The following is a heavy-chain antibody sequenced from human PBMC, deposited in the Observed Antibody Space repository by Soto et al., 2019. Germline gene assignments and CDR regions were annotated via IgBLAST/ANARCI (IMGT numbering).Heavy chain of an antibody. Sequence: PGGSLRLSCAASGFTFSSYSMSWVRQAPGKGLEWVSGFRTGADDGTTYYADSLKGRFTISRDISKNTLFLQMNSLRAEDTAIYYCAKKVNSGPGSQYFDYWGQGTLVTVSS. D-gene: IGHD3-10*01. CDR2: FRTGADDGTT. V-gene: IGHV3-23*01. CDR3: AKKVNSGPGSQYFDY. J-gene: IGHJ4*02. CDR1: GFTFSSYS.